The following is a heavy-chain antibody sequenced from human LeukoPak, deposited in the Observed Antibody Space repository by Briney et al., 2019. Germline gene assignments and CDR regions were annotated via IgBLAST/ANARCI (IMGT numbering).Heavy chain of an antibody. J-gene: IGHJ6*03. CDR1: GGSISSSAYY. CDR2: IYYSGST. V-gene: IGHV4-39*01. CDR3: ARRVYYYYMDV. Sequence: ETLSLTCTVSGGSISSSAYYWGWIRQPPGMGLEWIGNIYYSGSTYYNPSLKSRVTISVDTSKNQFSLKLSSVTAADTAVYYCARRVYYYYMDVWGKGTTVTISS.